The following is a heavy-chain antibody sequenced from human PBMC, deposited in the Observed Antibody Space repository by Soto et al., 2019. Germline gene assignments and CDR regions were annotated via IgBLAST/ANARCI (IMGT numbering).Heavy chain of an antibody. J-gene: IGHJ5*02. V-gene: IGHV3-15*01. D-gene: IGHD2-21*01. CDR3: TTNIVSDH. CDR2: IKNKGDGGTA. CDR1: GFIFSNAW. Sequence: GGSLRLSCAASGFIFSNAWMNWVRQAPGKGLEWVGRIKNKGDGGTADYAAPVKGRFTISRDDSRNTLSLQMNSLKTEDTAVYYCTTNIVSDHWGQGTLVTVSS.